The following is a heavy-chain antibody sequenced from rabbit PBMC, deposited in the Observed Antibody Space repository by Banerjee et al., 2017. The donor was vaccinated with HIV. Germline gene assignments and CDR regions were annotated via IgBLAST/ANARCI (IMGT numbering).Heavy chain of an antibody. J-gene: IGHJ4*01. Sequence: QQQLEESGGDLVKPEGSLTLTCTASGFSFSRKYVMCWVRLAPGKGLEWIACINTSSGNNVYASWAKGRFTISKTSWTTVTLQMTSLTAADTATYFCARDYGGNDFDFDLWGQGTLVTVS. CDR3: ARDYGGNDFDFDL. D-gene: IGHD4-2*01. CDR2: INTSSGNN. V-gene: IGHV1S45*01. CDR1: GFSFSRKYV.